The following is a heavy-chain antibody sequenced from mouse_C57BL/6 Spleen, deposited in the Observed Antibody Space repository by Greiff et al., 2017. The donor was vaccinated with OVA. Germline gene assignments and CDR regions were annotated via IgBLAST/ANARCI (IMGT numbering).Heavy chain of an antibody. D-gene: IGHD1-1*01. Sequence: VQLQQSGPELVKPGASVKMSCKASGYTFTDYNMHWVKQSHGKSLEWIGYINPNNGGTSYNQKFKGKATLTVNKSSSTAYMELRSLTSEDSAVYYCARGDYYGSSWKIYAMDYWGQGTSVTVSS. CDR1: GYTFTDYN. CDR2: INPNNGGT. J-gene: IGHJ4*01. CDR3: ARGDYYGSSWKIYAMDY. V-gene: IGHV1-22*01.